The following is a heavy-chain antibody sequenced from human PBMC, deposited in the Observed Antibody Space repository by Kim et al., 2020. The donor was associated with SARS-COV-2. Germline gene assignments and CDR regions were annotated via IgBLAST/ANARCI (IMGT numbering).Heavy chain of an antibody. CDR2: IGGAGRNI. J-gene: IGHJ4*02. CDR1: ISNFRGSG. Sequence: GGSLRLSCEASISNFRGSGMSWVRQAPGKGPEWVASIGGAGRNIFYAETVKGRFTISRDNDKASLFLQMNSLRVEDTAVYYCARGLTWIPQFDKWGRGALVTVSS. D-gene: IGHD2-2*03. V-gene: IGHV3-21*01. CDR3: ARGLTWIPQFDK.